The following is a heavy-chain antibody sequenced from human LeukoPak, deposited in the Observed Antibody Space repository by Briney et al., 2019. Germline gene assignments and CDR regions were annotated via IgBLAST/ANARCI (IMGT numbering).Heavy chain of an antibody. CDR2: INHSGST. V-gene: IGHV4-34*01. CDR1: GGSFSGYY. J-gene: IGHJ5*02. CDR3: ARRYCSGGSCHRGLNWFDP. D-gene: IGHD2-15*01. Sequence: PSETLSLTCAVYGGSFSGYYWSWIRQPPGKGLEWIGEINHSGSTNYNPSLKSRVTISVDTSKNQFSLKLSSVTAADTAVYYCARRYCSGGSCHRGLNWFDPWGQGTLVTVSS.